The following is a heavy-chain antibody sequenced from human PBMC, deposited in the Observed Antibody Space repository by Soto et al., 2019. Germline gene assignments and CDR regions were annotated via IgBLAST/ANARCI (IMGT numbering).Heavy chain of an antibody. CDR2: ISDDGSNK. D-gene: IGHD3-3*01. J-gene: IGHJ4*02. Sequence: GGPLRLSCRASGFPFGSYAMPWFGQAPGKGREWVAVISDDGSNKYYAASVKGRFTISRDNSKNTLYLQMNSLSAEDTAVYYCARSAPGDFWSGYQSYFDYWGQGTMVTVSS. V-gene: IGHV3-30-3*01. CDR3: ARSAPGDFWSGYQSYFDY. CDR1: GFPFGSYA.